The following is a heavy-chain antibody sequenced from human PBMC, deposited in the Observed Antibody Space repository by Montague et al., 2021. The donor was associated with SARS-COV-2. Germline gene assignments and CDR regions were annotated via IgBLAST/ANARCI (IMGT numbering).Heavy chain of an antibody. CDR1: GGSFSSGDSY. Sequence: SETLSLTCSVSGGSFSSGDSYWGWLRQAPGKGLEWIGDLHYAGSAYYNPSLRSRVTISADTSKNQFSLKLNSVTAADTAVYYCVAAYNGNWYYFDYWGQGTPVTVSS. V-gene: IGHV4-39*01. CDR3: VAAYNGNWYYFDY. J-gene: IGHJ4*02. CDR2: LHYAGSA. D-gene: IGHD6-13*01.